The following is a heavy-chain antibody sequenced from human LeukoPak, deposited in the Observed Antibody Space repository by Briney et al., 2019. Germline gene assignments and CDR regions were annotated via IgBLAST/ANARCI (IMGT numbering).Heavy chain of an antibody. J-gene: IGHJ5*02. CDR1: GGTFSSYV. Sequence: SVKVSCKASGGTFSSYVINWVRRAPGQGLEWMGGIIPIFGTANYAQKFQGRVTITADESTSTACMELSSLRSEDTAVYYCTTDPSPDYSTWFDPWGQGTLVTVSS. V-gene: IGHV1-69*13. D-gene: IGHD4-11*01. CDR2: IIPIFGTA. CDR3: TTDPSPDYSTWFDP.